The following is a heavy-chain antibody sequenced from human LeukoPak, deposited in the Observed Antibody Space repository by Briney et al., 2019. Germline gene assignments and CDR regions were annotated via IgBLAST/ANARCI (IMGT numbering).Heavy chain of an antibody. CDR1: GFTFGDYA. J-gene: IGHJ4*02. Sequence: GSLRLSCTASGFTFGDYAMSWFRQAPGKGLEWVGFIRSKGFGGTTAYAASVKGRFTISRDDSKSIAYLQMNSLKTEDTAVYYCSTRGTIAAAADWGQGTLVTVSS. CDR2: IRSKGFGGTT. CDR3: STRGTIAAAAD. V-gene: IGHV3-49*03. D-gene: IGHD6-13*01.